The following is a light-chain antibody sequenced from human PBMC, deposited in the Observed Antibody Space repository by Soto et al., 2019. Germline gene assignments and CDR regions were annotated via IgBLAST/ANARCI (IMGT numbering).Light chain of an antibody. CDR2: ANR. V-gene: IGLV1-40*01. Sequence: QTVLTQPPSVSVSPGQRVTISCTVRSAKIGAGYDVHWYQQVPGTAPKLLIYANRNRPAGVPDRFSASKSDTSASLAITGLQAEDEADYYCQSYDSSPSGYVFGTGTKVTVL. J-gene: IGLJ1*01. CDR1: SAKIGAGYD. CDR3: QSYDSSPSGYV.